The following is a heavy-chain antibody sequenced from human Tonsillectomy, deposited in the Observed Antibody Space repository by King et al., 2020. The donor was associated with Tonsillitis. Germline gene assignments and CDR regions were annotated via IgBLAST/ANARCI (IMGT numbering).Heavy chain of an antibody. Sequence: QWQLVQSGAEVKKPGASVKVSCKASGYTFTSYYMHWVRQAPGQGLEWMGIINPSGGSTSYAQKFQGRVTMTRDTSTSTVYMELSSLRSEDTAVYYCARSPLGDDFWSGYYTLWGQGTLVTVSS. D-gene: IGHD3-3*01. V-gene: IGHV1-46*01. CDR3: ARSPLGDDFWSGYYTL. J-gene: IGHJ4*02. CDR2: INPSGGST. CDR1: GYTFTSYY.